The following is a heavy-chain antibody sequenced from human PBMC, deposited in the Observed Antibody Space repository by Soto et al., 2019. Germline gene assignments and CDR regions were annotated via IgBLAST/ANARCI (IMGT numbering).Heavy chain of an antibody. CDR2: FDPEDGET. CDR1: GYTLTELS. D-gene: IGHD2-8*01. V-gene: IGHV1-24*01. Sequence: ASVKVSCKVSGYTLTELSMHWVRQAPGKGLEWMGGFDPEDGETIYAQKFQGRVTMTEDTSTDTAYMELSSLRSEDTAVYYCATEYCSNGVCFNWFDPWGQGTLVTVSS. CDR3: ATEYCSNGVCFNWFDP. J-gene: IGHJ5*02.